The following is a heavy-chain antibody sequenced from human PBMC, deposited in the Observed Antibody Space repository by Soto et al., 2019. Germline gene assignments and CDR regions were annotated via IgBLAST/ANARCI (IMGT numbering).Heavy chain of an antibody. V-gene: IGHV1-69*01. CDR3: APRRVLGAGEGDSDS. Sequence: QLRLVQSGAEMKKAGSSVKVSCKASGGTFSSFGFSRVRQAPGQGLEWLGGTIPIFGTVDYAQRFQGRITITADGSTSTAYMELSSLRSDDTAVYYCAPRRVLGAGEGDSDSWGQGPLVTVSS. J-gene: IGHJ4*02. CDR2: TIPIFGTV. D-gene: IGHD1-26*01. CDR1: GGTFSSFG.